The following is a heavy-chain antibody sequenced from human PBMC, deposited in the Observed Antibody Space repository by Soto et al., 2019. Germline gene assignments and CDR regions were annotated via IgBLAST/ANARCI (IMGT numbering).Heavy chain of an antibody. CDR2: INSGSSTI. V-gene: IGHV3-48*02. D-gene: IGHD2-15*01. CDR3: ARDAPRCSGGSCFDF. J-gene: IGHJ4*02. Sequence: EVQLVESGGGLVQPGGSLRLSCAASGFTFSSYSMNWVRQAPGKGLEWVSYINSGSSTIYYADSVKGRFTISRDNAKNSQYLQMNSLRDEYTAVYYCARDAPRCSGGSCFDFWGQGTLVTVSS. CDR1: GFTFSSYS.